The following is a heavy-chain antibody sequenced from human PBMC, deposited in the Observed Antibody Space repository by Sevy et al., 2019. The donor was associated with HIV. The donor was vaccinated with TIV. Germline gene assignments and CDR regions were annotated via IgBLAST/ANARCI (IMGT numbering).Heavy chain of an antibody. CDR1: GYTFTGDY. Sequence: ASVKVSCKASGYTFTGDYLHWVRQAPGQGLEWMGRVYPYSGGTNYAQKFQGRVTMTRDTSISTAYMELNRLRFDDTAVYYCVRHGGGGTTNSGMDVWGQGTTVTVSS. CDR2: VYPYSGGT. CDR3: VRHGGGGTTNSGMDV. V-gene: IGHV1-2*06. J-gene: IGHJ6*02. D-gene: IGHD1-7*01.